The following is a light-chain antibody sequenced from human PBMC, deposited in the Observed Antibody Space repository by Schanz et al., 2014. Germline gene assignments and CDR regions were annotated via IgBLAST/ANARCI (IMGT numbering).Light chain of an antibody. CDR1: QDVSTY. V-gene: IGKV3-11*01. CDR2: AAS. Sequence: DIVLTQSPGTLSLSPGERGTLSCRASQDVSTYVAWYQQKPGQAPRLLIDAASTRVTGVPDRFRGSGSVTKFPLTISSLEPEDFAIYYCQQRRNWPLTFGGGTKVEIK. J-gene: IGKJ4*01. CDR3: QQRRNWPLT.